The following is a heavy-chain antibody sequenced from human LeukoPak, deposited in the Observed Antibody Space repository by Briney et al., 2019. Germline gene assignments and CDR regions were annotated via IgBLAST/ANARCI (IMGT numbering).Heavy chain of an antibody. J-gene: IGHJ6*03. CDR1: GFTFSNSW. D-gene: IGHD3-10*01. CDR2: IKQDGSEE. V-gene: IGHV3-7*01. CDR3: ARESTMVRGVIMRPHYYYYYMDV. Sequence: PGGSLRLSCAPSGFTFSNSWMIWVREAPGKGLEWVANIKQDGSEEYYVDSVKGRFTISRDNAKNSLYLQMNSLRAEDTAVYYCARESTMVRGVIMRPHYYYYYMDVWGKGTTVTVSS.